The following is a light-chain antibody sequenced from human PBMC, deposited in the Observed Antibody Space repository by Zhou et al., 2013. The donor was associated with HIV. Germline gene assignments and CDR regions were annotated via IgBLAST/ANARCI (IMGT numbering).Light chain of an antibody. Sequence: EIVLTQSPATLSLSPGERATLSCRASQSVNSDYLAWYQQKPGQAPRLLIYGASNRATGIPDRFSGSGSGTDFTLTISRLEPEDFAVYYCQQYKNWPCSFGQGTKLEIK. CDR3: QQYKNWPCS. V-gene: IGKV3D-20*02. CDR1: QSVNSDY. CDR2: GAS. J-gene: IGKJ2*04.